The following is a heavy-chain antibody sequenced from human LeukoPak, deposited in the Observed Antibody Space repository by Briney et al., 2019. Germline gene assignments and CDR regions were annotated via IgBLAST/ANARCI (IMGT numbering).Heavy chain of an antibody. V-gene: IGHV4-4*07. CDR3: ARDPRSIVLGYYYYYMDV. J-gene: IGHJ6*03. CDR2: IYTSGST. CDR1: GGSISSYY. Sequence: SDTLSLTCTVSGGSISSYYWSWIRQPTGRGLEWFGRIYTSGSTNYNPYLKSRVTISVDKSKNQFSLKLSSVTAADTAVYYCARDPRSIVLGYYYYYMDVWGKGTTVTVSS. D-gene: IGHD2/OR15-2a*01.